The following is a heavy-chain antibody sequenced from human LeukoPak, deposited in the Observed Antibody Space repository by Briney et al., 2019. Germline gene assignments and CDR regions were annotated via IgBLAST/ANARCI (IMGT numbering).Heavy chain of an antibody. V-gene: IGHV4-4*09. Sequence: YNPSLKSRVTISVATSKNQFSLKLSSVTAADTAVYYCARCLGDRITIFGVAYYYYYMDVWGKGTTVTVSS. CDR3: ARCLGDRITIFGVAYYYYYMDV. J-gene: IGHJ6*03. D-gene: IGHD3-3*01.